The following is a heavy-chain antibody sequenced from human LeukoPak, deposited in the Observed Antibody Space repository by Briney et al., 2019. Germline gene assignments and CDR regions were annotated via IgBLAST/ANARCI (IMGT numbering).Heavy chain of an antibody. Sequence: SETLSLTCAVYGGSFSGYYWSWIRQPPGKGLEWIGEINHSGSTNYNPSLKSRVTISVDTSKNQFSLKLSSVTAADTAVYYCARDGGYCSSTSCYVDPWGQGTLVTVSS. V-gene: IGHV4-34*01. J-gene: IGHJ5*02. D-gene: IGHD2-2*01. CDR3: ARDGGYCSSTSCYVDP. CDR1: GGSFSGYY. CDR2: INHSGST.